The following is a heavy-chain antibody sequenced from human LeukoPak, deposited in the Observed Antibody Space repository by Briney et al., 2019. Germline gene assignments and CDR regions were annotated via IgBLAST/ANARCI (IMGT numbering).Heavy chain of an antibody. D-gene: IGHD6-6*01. Sequence: SETLSLTCTVSGYSISSRYYWGWIRQSPGKGLEWIGNIYHSGSTYYNPSLKSRVTISVDTSKNQFFLKMSSVTAADTAVYYCANSGGSSYWFDPWGQGTLVTVSS. CDR2: IYHSGST. CDR3: ANSGGSSYWFDP. J-gene: IGHJ5*02. V-gene: IGHV4-38-2*02. CDR1: GYSISSRYY.